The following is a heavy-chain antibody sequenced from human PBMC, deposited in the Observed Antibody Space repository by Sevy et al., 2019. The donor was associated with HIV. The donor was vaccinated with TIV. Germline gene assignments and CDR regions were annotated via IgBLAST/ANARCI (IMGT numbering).Heavy chain of an antibody. CDR3: AKDLLPYGSGSYPLDY. CDR1: GFRFEDYG. J-gene: IGHJ4*02. V-gene: IGHV3-9*01. D-gene: IGHD3-10*01. CDR2: IGWNSGSV. Sequence: GGSLRLSCAASGFRFEDYGMHWVRRAPGKGLEWVSGIGWNSGSVGYAVSVKGRFTISRDNAKNLLYLQMNSLTSEDTAFYYCAKDLLPYGSGSYPLDYWGQGTGVTVSS.